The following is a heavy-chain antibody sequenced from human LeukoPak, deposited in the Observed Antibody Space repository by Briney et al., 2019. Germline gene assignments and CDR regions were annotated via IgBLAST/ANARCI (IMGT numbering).Heavy chain of an antibody. CDR2: ISPYTGER. J-gene: IGHJ4*02. V-gene: IGHV1-18*01. D-gene: IGHD3-3*02. CDR3: AREQEEFISTF. Sequence: ASVKVSCKTSGYDFNKYGISWVRQAPGQGLQWMAWISPYTGERNSVQAFWGRVTLTADKSSNTVYMELKSLTSDDTGVYSCAREQEEFISTFGGQGPLVPVSS. CDR1: GYDFNKYG.